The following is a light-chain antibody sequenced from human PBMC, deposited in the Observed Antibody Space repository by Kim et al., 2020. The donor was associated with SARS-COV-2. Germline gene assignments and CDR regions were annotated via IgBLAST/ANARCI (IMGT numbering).Light chain of an antibody. Sequence: QSVLAHPPSASGTPGQRVTISCYGSSSNIGSNYVYWYQQLPGTAPKLLIYRNNQRPSGVPDRFSGSKSGTSASLAISGLRSEDEADYYCAAWDDSLSGPVFGGGSQLTVL. CDR1: SSNIGSNY. CDR3: AAWDDSLSGPV. V-gene: IGLV1-47*01. J-gene: IGLJ3*02. CDR2: RNN.